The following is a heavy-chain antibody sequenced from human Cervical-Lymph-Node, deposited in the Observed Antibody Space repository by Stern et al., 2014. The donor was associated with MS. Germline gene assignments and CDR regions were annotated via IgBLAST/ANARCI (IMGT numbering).Heavy chain of an antibody. D-gene: IGHD3-16*01. V-gene: IGHV3-11*01. CDR3: ARDRGGRYDYDYTGLWQDYNYALDV. Sequence: VQLVQSGGGLAKPGESLRLSCTASGFSVRDYLMTWIRQAPGKGLELISYVSGREGEPYYSDSVEGRFIMYRDNTEQTIYLQMNSLRVDDTATYYCARDRGGRYDYDYTGLWQDYNYALDVWGPGTTVTVSS. CDR1: GFSVRDYL. J-gene: IGHJ6*02. CDR2: VSGREGEP.